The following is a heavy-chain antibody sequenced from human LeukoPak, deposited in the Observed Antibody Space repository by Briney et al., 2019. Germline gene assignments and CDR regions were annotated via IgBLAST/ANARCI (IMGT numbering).Heavy chain of an antibody. D-gene: IGHD5-18*01. V-gene: IGHV3-30*02. CDR3: AKGYGESHFDS. J-gene: IGHJ4*02. CDR1: GFTFRIFV. CDR2: IRFDGSNQ. Sequence: GGSLRLSCAASGFTFRIFVMHFVRQAPGKGLEWVAFIRFDGSNQYYTDSVKGRFTISRDNSNNTLFLQMNNLRGDDTAVYPCAKGYGESHFDSWGQGTLVTVSS.